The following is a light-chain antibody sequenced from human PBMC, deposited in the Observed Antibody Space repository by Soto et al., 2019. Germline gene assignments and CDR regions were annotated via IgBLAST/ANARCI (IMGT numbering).Light chain of an antibody. V-gene: IGKV1-39*01. CDR3: QQSYNTPWT. CDR1: QSISSY. CDR2: AAS. Sequence: DIQMTQSPSSLSASVGDRVTITCRATQSISSYLNWYQQKPGKAPKLLIYAASNLQRGVPSRFGGSGSGTDFTLTISSLQPEDFATYYCQQSYNTPWTFGQGTEVEIK. J-gene: IGKJ1*01.